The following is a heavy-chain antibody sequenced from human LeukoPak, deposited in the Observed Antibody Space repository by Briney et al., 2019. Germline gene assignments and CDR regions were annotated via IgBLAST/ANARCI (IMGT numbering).Heavy chain of an antibody. Sequence: ETLSLTCAVSGGSIFSSNWWSWVRQAPGKGLEWVSSISSSSSYIYYADSVKGRFTISRDNAKNSLYLQMNSLRAEDTAVYYCARAVVAVAGFYFDYWGQGTLVSVSS. CDR2: ISSSSSYI. V-gene: IGHV3-21*01. D-gene: IGHD6-19*01. CDR3: ARAVVAVAGFYFDY. CDR1: GGSIFSSNW. J-gene: IGHJ4*02.